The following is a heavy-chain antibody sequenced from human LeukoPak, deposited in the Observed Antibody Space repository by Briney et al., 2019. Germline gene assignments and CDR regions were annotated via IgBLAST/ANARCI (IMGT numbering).Heavy chain of an antibody. Sequence: ASVKVSCKASGYTFTSYYMHWVRQAPGQGLEWMGIINPSGGSTSYAQKFQGRVTMTRDMSTSTVYMELSSLRSEDTAVYYCARGTPAYSSGWYLLDCYMDVWGKGTTVTVSS. CDR1: GYTFTSYY. D-gene: IGHD6-19*01. CDR2: INPSGGST. CDR3: ARGTPAYSSGWYLLDCYMDV. J-gene: IGHJ6*03. V-gene: IGHV1-46*01.